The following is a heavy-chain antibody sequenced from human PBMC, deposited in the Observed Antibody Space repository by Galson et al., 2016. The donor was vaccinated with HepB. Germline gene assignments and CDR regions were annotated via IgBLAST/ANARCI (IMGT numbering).Heavy chain of an antibody. J-gene: IGHJ6*04. CDR2: IIPILGIR. D-gene: IGHD3-10*01. CDR1: GVTFTSFS. Sequence: SVKVSCKASGVTFTSFSISWVRQAPGQELEWMARIIPILGIRNYAQKFQGRMTITADTSTAMAYMELSSLTSDDSAIYFCARDVGCEITLIRGPQKEDRHYLDVWGEGTTVTVSS. V-gene: IGHV1-69*04. CDR3: ARDVGCEITLIRGPQKEDRHYLDV.